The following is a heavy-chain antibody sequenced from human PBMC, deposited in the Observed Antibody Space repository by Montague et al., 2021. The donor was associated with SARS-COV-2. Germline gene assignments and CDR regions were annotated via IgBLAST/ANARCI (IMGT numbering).Heavy chain of an antibody. D-gene: IGHD3-22*01. CDR2: ITGSGGST. Sequence: SLRLSFSASGFTFRSYEMSWVRQAPGKGLEWVSDITGSGGSTYYADSVKGRFTISRDNAKNTLYLQMNSLRAEDTAVYYCAKGYYYDTSGYLHPFDYWGQGTLVTVSS. CDR3: AKGYYYDTSGYLHPFDY. J-gene: IGHJ4*02. CDR1: GFTFRSYE. V-gene: IGHV3-23*01.